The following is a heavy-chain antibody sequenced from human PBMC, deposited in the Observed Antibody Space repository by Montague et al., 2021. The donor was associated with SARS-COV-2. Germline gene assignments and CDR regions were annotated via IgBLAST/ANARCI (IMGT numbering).Heavy chain of an antibody. CDR2: INHSGST. J-gene: IGHJ4*02. Sequence: SETLSLTCAVYGGSFSGYYWSWIRQPPGKGLEWIGEINHSGSTNYNPSLKGRVTISVDTSENQFSLKLRSVIAADTAVHYCARLLPDGTVVATDIPFDSWGRGTLVTVSS. CDR3: ARLLPDGTVVATDIPFDS. CDR1: GGSFSGYY. D-gene: IGHD2-21*02. V-gene: IGHV4-34*01.